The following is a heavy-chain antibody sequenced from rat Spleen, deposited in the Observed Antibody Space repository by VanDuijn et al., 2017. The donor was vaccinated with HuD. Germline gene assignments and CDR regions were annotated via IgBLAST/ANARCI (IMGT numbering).Heavy chain of an antibody. CDR3: TRHGLTGSGWFAY. D-gene: IGHD5-1*01. V-gene: IGHV5-7*01. CDR1: GFTFSDYN. Sequence: EVQLVESGGGLVQPGRSLKLSCAASGFTFSDYNMAWVRQAPKKGLEWVAAIVDDGSNTFYRDSVKGRFTISRDNAKSTLYLQVDSLRSEDTATYYCTRHGLTGSGWFAYWGQGTLVTVSS. J-gene: IGHJ3*01. CDR2: IVDDGSNT.